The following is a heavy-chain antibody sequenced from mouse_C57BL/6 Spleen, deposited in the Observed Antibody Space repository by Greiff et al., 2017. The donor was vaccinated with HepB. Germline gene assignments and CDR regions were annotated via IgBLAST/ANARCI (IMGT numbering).Heavy chain of an antibody. CDR2: IDPSDSYT. CDR1: GYTFTSYW. D-gene: IGHD1-1*01. J-gene: IGHJ1*03. CDR3: ARGGDYGSSSYWYFDV. V-gene: IGHV1-50*01. Sequence: QVQLQQPGAELVKPGASVKLSCKASGYTFTSYWMQWVKQRPGQGLEWIGEIDPSDSYTNYNQNFKGKATLTVDTSSSTAYMQLSSLTSEDSAVYYCARGGDYGSSSYWYFDVWGTGTTVTVSS.